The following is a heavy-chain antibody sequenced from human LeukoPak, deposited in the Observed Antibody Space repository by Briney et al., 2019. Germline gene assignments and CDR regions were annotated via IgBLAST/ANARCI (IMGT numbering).Heavy chain of an antibody. D-gene: IGHD4-17*01. CDR3: AKEVLDYEIPYWYFDL. Sequence: PGGSLRLSCAAAGLTFGTYTMSWVRQAPGKGLEWVAAISGDEKYTYYADSVKGRFTTSRDNSRNTLYLQMNSLRAEDTAIYHCAKEVLDYEIPYWYFDLWGRGTLVTVSS. CDR1: GLTFGTYT. J-gene: IGHJ2*01. V-gene: IGHV3-23*01. CDR2: ISGDEKYT.